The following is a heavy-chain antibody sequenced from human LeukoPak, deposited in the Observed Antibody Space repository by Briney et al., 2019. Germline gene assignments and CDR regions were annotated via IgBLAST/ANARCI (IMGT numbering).Heavy chain of an antibody. D-gene: IGHD1-26*01. CDR2: LYSDGRT. CDR1: GFTVNSNY. V-gene: IGHV3-53*01. CDR3: ARGGGYYPIDY. J-gene: IGHJ4*02. Sequence: GGSLRLSCAASGFTVNSNYMNWVRQAPGKGLEWVSVLYSDGRTYYADSVKGRFTISRDTSKNALYLQENSLRAEDTAIYYCARGGGYYPIDYWGQGTLVTVSS.